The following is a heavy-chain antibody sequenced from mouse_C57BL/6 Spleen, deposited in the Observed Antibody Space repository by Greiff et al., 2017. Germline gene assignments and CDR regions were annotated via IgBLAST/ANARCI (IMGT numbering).Heavy chain of an antibody. CDR3: ARSRFYAMDY. V-gene: IGHV1-54*01. Sequence: QVQLQQSGAELVRPGTSVKVSCKASGYAFTNYLIEWVKQRPGQGLEWIGVSNPGSGGTNYNEKFKGKATLTADKSSSTAYMQLSSLTSEDSAVYFCARSRFYAMDYWGQGTSVTVSS. CDR1: GYAFTNYL. J-gene: IGHJ4*01. CDR2: SNPGSGGT.